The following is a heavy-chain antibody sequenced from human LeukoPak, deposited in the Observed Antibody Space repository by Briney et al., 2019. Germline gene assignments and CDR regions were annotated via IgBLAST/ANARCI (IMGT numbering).Heavy chain of an antibody. Sequence: GGSLRLSCAASGFTFSSYAMSWVRQAPGKGLEWVSAISGSGGSTYYADSVEGRFTISRDNSKNTLYLQMNSLRAEDTAVYYCAKFVGSSSWPSPVDYWGQGTLVTVSS. V-gene: IGHV3-23*01. CDR1: GFTFSSYA. CDR2: ISGSGGST. J-gene: IGHJ4*02. D-gene: IGHD6-13*01. CDR3: AKFVGSSSWPSPVDY.